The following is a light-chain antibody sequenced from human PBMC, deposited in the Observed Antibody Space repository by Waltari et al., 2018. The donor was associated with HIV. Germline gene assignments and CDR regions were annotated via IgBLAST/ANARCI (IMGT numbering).Light chain of an antibody. CDR3: GAWDNRLRSVV. CDR1: SSTIRTNP. V-gene: IGLV1-51*01. CDR2: DTT. Sequence: QSVLTQPPSVSTAPGQQATLPCSGSSSTIRTNPVSWYQQFPGRVPNLLIYDTTKRPSGIPDRFSGSKSGTSATLDITGLQTGDEADYYCGAWDNRLRSVVFGGGTKLAVL. J-gene: IGLJ3*02.